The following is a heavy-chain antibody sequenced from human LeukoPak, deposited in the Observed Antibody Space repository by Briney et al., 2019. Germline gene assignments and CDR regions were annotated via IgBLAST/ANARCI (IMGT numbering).Heavy chain of an antibody. CDR2: ISYDGSNK. Sequence: GGSLRLSCAASGFTFSSYSMNWDRQAPGKGLEWVAVISYDGSNKYYADSVKGRFTISRDNSKNTLYLQMDSLRAEDTAVYYCARDGDCSGGSCYPFDPWGQGTLVTVSS. J-gene: IGHJ5*02. D-gene: IGHD2-15*01. V-gene: IGHV3-30*03. CDR3: ARDGDCSGGSCYPFDP. CDR1: GFTFSSYS.